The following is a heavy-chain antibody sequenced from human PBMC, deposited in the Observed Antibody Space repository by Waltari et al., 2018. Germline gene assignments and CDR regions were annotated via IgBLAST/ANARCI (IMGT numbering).Heavy chain of an antibody. CDR1: GYSFTNYA. D-gene: IGHD1-26*01. CDR2: IRADTGNT. CDR3: ARPSLGQYYFYGMEV. J-gene: IGHJ6*02. Sequence: QVQLVQSGGEVKKPGASVKVSCTASGYSFTNYAISWVRQAPGQGLEGMGWIRADTGNTIYAHNLQGRVTLTADTSSSTADMELRRLRSDDTAVYYCARPSLGQYYFYGMEVWGQGTTVTVSS. V-gene: IGHV1-18*01.